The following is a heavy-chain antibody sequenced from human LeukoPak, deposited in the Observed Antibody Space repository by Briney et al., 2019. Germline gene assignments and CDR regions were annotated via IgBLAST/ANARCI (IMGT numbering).Heavy chain of an antibody. CDR3: ARENDYGDYEYYFDY. J-gene: IGHJ4*02. CDR1: GFTFSSYG. CDR2: ISYDGSNK. Sequence: GGSLRLSCAASGFTFSSYGMHWVRQAPGKGLEWVAVISYDGSNKYYADSVKGRFTISRDNSKNTLYLQMNSLRAEDTAVYYCARENDYGDYEYYFDYWGQGTLVTVSS. V-gene: IGHV3-30*03. D-gene: IGHD4-17*01.